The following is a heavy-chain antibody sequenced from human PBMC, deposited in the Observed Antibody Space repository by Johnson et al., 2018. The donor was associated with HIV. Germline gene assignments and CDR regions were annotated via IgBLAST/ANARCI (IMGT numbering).Heavy chain of an antibody. J-gene: IGHJ3*01. CDR1: GFTFSSYA. CDR2: ISSDGSNK. V-gene: IGHV3-30-3*01. D-gene: IGHD4-17*01. CDR3: ARSPEIGDRLWRAFDV. Sequence: QVQLVESGGGVVQPGRSLRLSCAASGFTFSSYAMHWVRQAPGKGLEWVAVISSDGSNKYYADSVKGRFTISRDNSKQTLYLQMNSLKTEDTAVYYCARSPEIGDRLWRAFDVWGQGTMVTVSS.